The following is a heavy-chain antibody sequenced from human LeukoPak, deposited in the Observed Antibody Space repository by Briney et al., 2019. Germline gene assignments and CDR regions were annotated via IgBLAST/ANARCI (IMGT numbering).Heavy chain of an antibody. CDR1: GFTFSSYA. CDR2: ISGSGGST. J-gene: IGHJ6*02. Sequence: QSGGSLRLSCAASGFTFSSYAMSWVRQAPGKGLEWVSAISGSGGSTYYADSVKGRFTISRDNSKNTLYLQMNSLRAEDTAVYYCAKDCGWAFDYCGMDVWGQGTTVTVSS. CDR3: AKDCGWAFDYCGMDV. V-gene: IGHV3-23*01. D-gene: IGHD6-19*01.